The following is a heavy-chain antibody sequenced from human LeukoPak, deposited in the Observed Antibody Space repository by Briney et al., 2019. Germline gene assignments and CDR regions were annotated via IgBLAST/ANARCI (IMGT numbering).Heavy chain of an antibody. J-gene: IGHJ4*02. D-gene: IGHD3-3*01. CDR2: IDQSGKP. V-gene: IGHV4-59*12. Sequence: PSETLSLTCGVSGSPISGFYGSWLRNPPGKGLQWIGYIDQSGKPNYNPPLKSRVTISADTSKRHFSLELSAVTAADTALYYCVRTGQYAEIEWHWGRGTLVTVSS. CDR1: GSPISGFY. CDR3: VRTGQYAEIEWH.